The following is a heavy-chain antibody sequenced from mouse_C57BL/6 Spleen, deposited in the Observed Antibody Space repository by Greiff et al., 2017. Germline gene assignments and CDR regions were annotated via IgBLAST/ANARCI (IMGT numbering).Heavy chain of an antibody. V-gene: IGHV5-17*01. D-gene: IGHD6-2*01. CDR1: GFTFSDYG. Sequence: DVMLVESGGGLVKPGGSLKLSCAASGFTFSDYGMHWVRQAPEKGLEWVAYISSGSSTIYYADTVKGRFTISRDNAKNTLFLQMTSLRSEDTAMYYCARRSLSGYYAMDYWGQGTSVTVSS. CDR3: ARRSLSGYYAMDY. J-gene: IGHJ4*01. CDR2: ISSGSSTI.